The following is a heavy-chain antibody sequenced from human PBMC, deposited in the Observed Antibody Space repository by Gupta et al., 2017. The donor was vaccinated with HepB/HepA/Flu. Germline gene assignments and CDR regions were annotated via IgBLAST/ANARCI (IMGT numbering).Heavy chain of an antibody. CDR1: GFTFSTYA. CDR2: ISGSGGTT. J-gene: IGHJ4*02. Sequence: EVQLLESGGGLVQPGGSLRLSCAASGFTFSTYAMSWVRQAPGKGLEWVSAISGSGGTTKYADSVKGRFTISRDNSNNTLYLQMNSLRAEDPATYYCAKSTSGWYHFDYWGQGALVTLSS. V-gene: IGHV3-23*01. CDR3: AKSTSGWYHFDY. D-gene: IGHD6-19*01.